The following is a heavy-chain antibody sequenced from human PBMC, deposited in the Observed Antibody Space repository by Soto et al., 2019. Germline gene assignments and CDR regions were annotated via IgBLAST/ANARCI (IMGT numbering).Heavy chain of an antibody. J-gene: IGHJ3*02. Sequence: PSETLSLTCTVSGGSISSSSYYWGWIRQPPGKGLEWIGSIYYSGSTYYNPSLKSRVTISVDTSKNQFSLKLSPVTAADTAVYYCARHRPDSSGWYFDAFDIWGQGTMVTVSS. V-gene: IGHV4-39*01. D-gene: IGHD6-19*01. CDR3: ARHRPDSSGWYFDAFDI. CDR1: GGSISSSSYY. CDR2: IYYSGST.